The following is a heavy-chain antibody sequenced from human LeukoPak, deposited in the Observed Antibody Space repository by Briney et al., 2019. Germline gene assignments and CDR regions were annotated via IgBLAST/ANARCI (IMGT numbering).Heavy chain of an antibody. V-gene: IGHV3-53*01. CDR1: GFTASSNY. CDR2: IYSGGST. Sequence: GGSLRLSCAASGFTASSNYMSWVRQAPGKGLEWVSVIYSGGSTYYADSVKGRFTISRDNSKNTLYLQLNSLRAEDTAVYYCARGSMVTGGNYWGQGTLVTVSS. J-gene: IGHJ4*02. D-gene: IGHD5-18*01. CDR3: ARGSMVTGGNY.